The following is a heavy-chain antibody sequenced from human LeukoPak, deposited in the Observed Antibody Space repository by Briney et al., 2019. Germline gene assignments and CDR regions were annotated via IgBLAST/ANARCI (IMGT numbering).Heavy chain of an antibody. CDR3: ASSGYSGSYYAPHYYYYYGMDV. V-gene: IGHV3-66*01. J-gene: IGHJ6*02. CDR1: GFTVSSNY. CDR2: IYSGGST. Sequence: GGSLRLSCAASGFTVSSNYMSWVRQAPGKGLEWVSVIYSGGSTYYADSVKGRFTISRDNSKNTLYLQMNSLRAEDTAVYYCASSGYSGSYYAPHYYYYYGMDVWGQGTTVTVSS. D-gene: IGHD1-26*01.